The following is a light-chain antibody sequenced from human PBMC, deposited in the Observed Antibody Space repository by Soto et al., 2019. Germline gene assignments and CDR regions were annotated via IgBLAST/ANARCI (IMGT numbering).Light chain of an antibody. CDR1: ISGFDTYNS. CDR3: SAYARGTIFV. CDR2: EVS. Sequence: QSALTQPSSVSGAPGQSITVSCTGTISGFDTYNSVSWYQQHPGKAPRLIIYEVSNLPSGVSNRFSGSKSGNTASLTISGLQAEDEAEYYCSAYARGTIFVFGSRTKVTVL. J-gene: IGLJ1*01. V-gene: IGLV2-14*01.